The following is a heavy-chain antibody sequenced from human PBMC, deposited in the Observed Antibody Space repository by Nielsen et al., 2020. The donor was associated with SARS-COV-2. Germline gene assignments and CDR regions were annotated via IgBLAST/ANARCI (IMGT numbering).Heavy chain of an antibody. Sequence: SVKVSCKASGYTFTSYYMHWVRQAPGQGLEWMGIINPSGGSTSYAQKFQGRVTMTRDTSTSTVYMELSSLRSEDTAVYYCASKAAAGTSTFDYWGQGTLVTVSS. CDR3: ASKAAAGTSTFDY. V-gene: IGHV1-46*01. CDR1: GYTFTSYY. CDR2: INPSGGST. D-gene: IGHD6-13*01. J-gene: IGHJ4*02.